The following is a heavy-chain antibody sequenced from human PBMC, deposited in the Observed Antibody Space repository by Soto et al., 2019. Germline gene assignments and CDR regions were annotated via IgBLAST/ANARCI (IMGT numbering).Heavy chain of an antibody. D-gene: IGHD3-22*01. CDR2: IYSGGST. CDR1: GFTVSSNY. V-gene: IGHV3-66*01. CDR3: ARWAYYYDSSGRGEFDY. J-gene: IGHJ4*02. Sequence: PGGSMRLSCAASGFTVSSNYMSWVRQAPGKGLEWVSVIYSGGSTYYADSVKGRFTISRDNSKNTLYLQMNSLRAEDTAVYYCARWAYYYDSSGRGEFDYWGQGTLVTVSS.